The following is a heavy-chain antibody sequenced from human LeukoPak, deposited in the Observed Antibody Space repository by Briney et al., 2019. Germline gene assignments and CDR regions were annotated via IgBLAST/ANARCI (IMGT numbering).Heavy chain of an antibody. CDR3: ARGSIVVVPAAILPYYYGMDV. CDR2: IYTSGST. D-gene: IGHD2-2*01. J-gene: IGHJ6*02. V-gene: IGHV4-59*10. Sequence: SETLSLTCAVYGGSFSGYYWSWIRQPAGKGLEWIGRIYTSGSTNYNPSLKSRVTMSVDTSKNQFSLKLSSVTAADTAVYYCARGSIVVVPAAILPYYYGMDVWGQGTTVTVSS. CDR1: GGSFSGYY.